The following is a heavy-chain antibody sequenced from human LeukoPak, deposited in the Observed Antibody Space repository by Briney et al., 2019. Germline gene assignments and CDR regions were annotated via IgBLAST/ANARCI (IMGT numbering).Heavy chain of an antibody. J-gene: IGHJ4*02. CDR2: IVASGDYT. V-gene: IGHV3-23*01. D-gene: IGHD2-2*02. CDR3: ARVSTSCYIGCSFDN. Sequence: GGSLRLSCAASGFTFSDFVMSWVRQAPGKGLEWVSTIVASGDYTYGADSVKGRFTISRDNSRNTLYLQMSSLRAEDTAIYYCARVSTSCYIGCSFDNWGQGTLVTVSS. CDR1: GFTFSDFV.